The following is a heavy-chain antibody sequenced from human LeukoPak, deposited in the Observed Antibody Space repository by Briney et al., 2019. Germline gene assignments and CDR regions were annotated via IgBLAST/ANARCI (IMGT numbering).Heavy chain of an antibody. CDR2: IYYSGST. J-gene: IGHJ4*02. Sequence: TSETLSLTCTVSGGSISSYYWSWIRQPPGKGLEWIGYIYYSGSTNYNPSLKSRVTTSVDTSKNQFSLKLSSVTAADTAVYYCARTAMVTFDYWGQGTLVTVSS. CDR3: ARTAMVTFDY. D-gene: IGHD5-18*01. V-gene: IGHV4-59*01. CDR1: GGSISSYY.